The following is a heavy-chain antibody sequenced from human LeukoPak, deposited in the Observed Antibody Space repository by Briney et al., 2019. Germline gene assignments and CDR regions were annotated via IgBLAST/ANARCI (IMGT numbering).Heavy chain of an antibody. CDR1: GYSFTSYW. CDR2: IYPGDSDT. Sequence: GESLKISCKGSGYSFTSYWIGWVRQMPGKGLEWMGIIYPGDSDTRYSPSFQGQVTISADKSISTAHLQWSSLKASDTAMYYCARSPLYYDFWSGYFDDAFDIWGQGTMVTVSS. J-gene: IGHJ3*02. CDR3: ARSPLYYDFWSGYFDDAFDI. D-gene: IGHD3-3*01. V-gene: IGHV5-51*01.